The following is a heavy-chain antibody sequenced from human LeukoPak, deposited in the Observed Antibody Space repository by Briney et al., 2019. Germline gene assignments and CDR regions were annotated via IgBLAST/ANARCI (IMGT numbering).Heavy chain of an antibody. V-gene: IGHV3-23*01. CDR3: ARVIRAAPGKGYFDY. Sequence: GGSLRLSCAASAFTFSNHAMTWVRQAPGKGLEWVSAISGSGGSTYYADSVKGRFTISRDSSKNTLYLQMNSLRAEDTAIYYCARVIRAAPGKGYFDYWGQGTLVTVSS. CDR1: AFTFSNHA. D-gene: IGHD6-13*01. CDR2: ISGSGGST. J-gene: IGHJ4*02.